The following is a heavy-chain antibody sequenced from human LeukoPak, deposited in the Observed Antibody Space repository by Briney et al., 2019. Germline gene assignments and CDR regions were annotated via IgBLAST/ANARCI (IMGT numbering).Heavy chain of an antibody. D-gene: IGHD2-2*01. CDR3: AREGPYCSSTSCFLGY. CDR1: GYTFTSYY. V-gene: IGHV1-46*01. J-gene: IGHJ4*02. Sequence: GASVTVSCKASGYTFTSYYMHWVRQAPGQGLERMGIINPSGGSTTYAQKFQGRVTMTRDTSTSTVYMDLSSLRSEDTAVYYCAREGPYCSSTSCFLGYWGQGTLVTVSS. CDR2: INPSGGST.